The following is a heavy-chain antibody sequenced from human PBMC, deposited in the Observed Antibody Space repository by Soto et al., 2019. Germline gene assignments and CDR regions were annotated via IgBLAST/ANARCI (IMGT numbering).Heavy chain of an antibody. CDR3: VRGPSHGAFDI. CDR2: ISPDGNKA. CDR1: GSTFSSYD. V-gene: IGHV3-30-3*01. Sequence: QVQLVESGGDVVQPGRSLRLSCAASGSTFSSYDIPWVRQAPGKGLEWVAHISPDGNKAYYADSVEGRFIISRDNARNTVYLQVNSLRPEDTAVFHCVRGPSHGAFDIWGQGTLVTVSS. J-gene: IGHJ3*02.